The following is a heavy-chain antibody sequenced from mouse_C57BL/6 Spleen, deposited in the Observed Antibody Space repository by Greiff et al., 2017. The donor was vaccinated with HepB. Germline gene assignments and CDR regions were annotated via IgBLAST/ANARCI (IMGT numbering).Heavy chain of an antibody. CDR3: ARPITTVVDYAMDY. J-gene: IGHJ4*01. CDR2: INPNYGTT. Sequence: EVKLQQSGPELVKPGASVKISCKASGYSFTDYNMNWVKQSNGKSLEWIGVINPNYGTTSYNQKFKGKATLTVDQSSSTAYMQLNSLTSEDSAVYYCARPITTVVDYAMDYWGQGTSVTVSS. V-gene: IGHV1-39*01. D-gene: IGHD1-1*01. CDR1: GYSFTDYN.